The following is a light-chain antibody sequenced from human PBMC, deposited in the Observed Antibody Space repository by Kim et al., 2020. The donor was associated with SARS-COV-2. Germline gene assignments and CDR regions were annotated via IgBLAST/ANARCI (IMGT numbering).Light chain of an antibody. CDR3: QQYSSSPAT. Sequence: SPGERPALSGRASQSVSSNYLAWYQQKPGQAPRLLIYGASSRATGIPDRFSGSGSGTDFTLTITRLEPEDFAVYYCQQYSSSPATFGQGTKVDIK. CDR2: GAS. J-gene: IGKJ1*01. V-gene: IGKV3-20*01. CDR1: QSVSSNY.